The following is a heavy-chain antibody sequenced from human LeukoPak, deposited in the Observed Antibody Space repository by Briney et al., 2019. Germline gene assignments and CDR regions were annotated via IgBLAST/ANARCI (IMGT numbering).Heavy chain of an antibody. V-gene: IGHV4-34*01. Sequence: GSLRLSCAASGFTFGDYAMSWVRQSPGKGLEWIGEINDYTGNTNYNPSLNSRVSISLEKSKNQFSLELRSVTAADTAVYYCARGRIAKIVVVHSFHYGMDVWGQGTTVTVSS. D-gene: IGHD3-22*01. CDR1: GFTFGDYA. CDR2: INDYTGNT. J-gene: IGHJ6*02. CDR3: ARGRIAKIVVVHSFHYGMDV.